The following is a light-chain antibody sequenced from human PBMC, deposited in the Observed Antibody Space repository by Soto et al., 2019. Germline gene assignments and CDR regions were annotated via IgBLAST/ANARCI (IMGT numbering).Light chain of an antibody. V-gene: IGLV2-8*01. CDR3: SSYEGSNNLV. CDR1: SSDVGGYNY. CDR2: EVS. J-gene: IGLJ2*01. Sequence: QSALTQPPSASGSPGQSVTISCTGTSSDVGGYNYVSWYQQHPGKAPKLMIFEVSKRPSGVPDRFSGSKSGNTASLIVSGLQVDDEADYYCSSYEGSNNLVFGRGTKVTV.